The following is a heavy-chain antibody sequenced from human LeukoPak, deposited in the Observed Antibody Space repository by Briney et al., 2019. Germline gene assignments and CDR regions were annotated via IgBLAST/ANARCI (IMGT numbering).Heavy chain of an antibody. CDR1: GFTFSSYA. J-gene: IGHJ4*02. V-gene: IGHV3-23*01. CDR3: AKTDGQGYSYGYRYYDSSGYSY. D-gene: IGHD3-22*01. CDR2: ISGSGGST. Sequence: GGSLRLSCAASGFTFSSYAMSWVRQAPGKGLEWVSAISGSGGSTYYADSVKGRFTISRDNSKNTLYLQMNSLRAEDTAVYYCAKTDGQGYSYGYRYYDSSGYSYWGQGTLVTVSS.